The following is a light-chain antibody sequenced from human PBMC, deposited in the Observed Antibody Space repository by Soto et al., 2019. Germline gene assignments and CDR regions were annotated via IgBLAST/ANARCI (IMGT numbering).Light chain of an antibody. J-gene: IGKJ2*01. CDR2: AAS. CDR3: QQSLTSPYT. CDR1: QTISTH. V-gene: IGKV1-39*01. Sequence: DIQMTQSPSSLSASVRDRVTITCRASQTISTHLNWYQQKPGKAPKLLIYAASALQSGIPSRFSGSGSGTDFTLTINSLQPEDFATYYGQQSLTSPYTFGQRTKLEIK.